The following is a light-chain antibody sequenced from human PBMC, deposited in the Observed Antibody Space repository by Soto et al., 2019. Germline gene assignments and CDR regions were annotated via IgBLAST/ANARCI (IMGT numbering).Light chain of an antibody. CDR1: QSVSSN. Sequence: IEMTQSPATLSASPGERATLSCRASQSVSSNLAWYQQKPGQAPRLLIYGASTWPTDIPARFSGSGSGTEFTLTITILQSEDVAVSSCQQYKNWSPTVFGQGTRLEIK. CDR3: QQYKNWSPTV. J-gene: IGKJ5*01. CDR2: GAS. V-gene: IGKV3-15*01.